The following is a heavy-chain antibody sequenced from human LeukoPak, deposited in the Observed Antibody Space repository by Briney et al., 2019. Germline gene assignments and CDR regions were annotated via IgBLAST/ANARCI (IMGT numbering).Heavy chain of an antibody. J-gene: IGHJ5*02. V-gene: IGHV1-69*06. CDR2: IIPIFGTA. CDR1: GGTFSSYA. D-gene: IGHD3-10*01. Sequence: ASVKVSCKASGGTFSSYAISWVRQAPGQGLEWMGGIIPIFGTANYAQKFQGRVTITADKSTSTAYMELSSLRSDDTAVYYCARERITMVRGVSSWFDPWGQGTLVTVSS. CDR3: ARERITMVRGVSSWFDP.